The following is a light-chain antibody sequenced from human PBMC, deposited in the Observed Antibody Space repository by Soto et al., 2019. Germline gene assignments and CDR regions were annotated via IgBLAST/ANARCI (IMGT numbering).Light chain of an antibody. Sequence: QSAPTQPRSVSGSPGQSVTISCTGTSDDVGGYEYVSWFQQSPGKAPKLIIHDVSERPSGVSDRFSGSKSGNTASLTISGLQTEDEGDYYCCSYAGTCTPVVFGGGTKVTVL. CDR1: SDDVGGYEY. CDR3: CSYAGTCTPVV. CDR2: DVS. J-gene: IGLJ2*01. V-gene: IGLV2-11*01.